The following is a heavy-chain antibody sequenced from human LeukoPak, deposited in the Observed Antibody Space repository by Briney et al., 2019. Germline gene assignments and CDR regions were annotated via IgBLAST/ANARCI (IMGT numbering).Heavy chain of an antibody. D-gene: IGHD3-22*01. CDR2: IYYSGST. J-gene: IGHJ4*02. V-gene: IGHV4-59*01. CDR1: GGSISSYY. Sequence: SETLSLTCTVSGGSISSYYWSWIRQPPGKGLEWIGYIYYSGSTNYNPSLKSRVTISVDTSKNQFPLKLSSVTAADTAVYYCARVRTYYYDSSGDRRGFFDYWGQGTLVTVSS. CDR3: ARVRTYYYDSSGDRRGFFDY.